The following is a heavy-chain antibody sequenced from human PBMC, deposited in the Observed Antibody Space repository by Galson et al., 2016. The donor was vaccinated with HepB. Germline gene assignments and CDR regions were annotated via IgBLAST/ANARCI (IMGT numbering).Heavy chain of an antibody. Sequence: SVKVSCKASGYTFTSYGVSWVRQAPGQGLEWVGWISAYNGNTKVGQNVQDRVTLTTDTPTNTAYMELRRLRSDDTAVYFCARAPSTMVVPLRDYWGQGSLVIVSS. J-gene: IGHJ4*02. CDR2: ISAYNGNT. CDR1: GYTFTSYG. CDR3: ARAPSTMVVPLRDY. V-gene: IGHV1-18*01. D-gene: IGHD5/OR15-5a*01.